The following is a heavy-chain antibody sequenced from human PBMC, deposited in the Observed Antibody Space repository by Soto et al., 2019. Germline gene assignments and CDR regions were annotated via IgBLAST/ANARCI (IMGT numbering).Heavy chain of an antibody. CDR2: ISAYNGNT. V-gene: IGHV1-18*01. J-gene: IGHJ5*02. Sequence: ASVKVSCKASGYTFTSYGISWVRQAPGQGLEWMGWISAYNGNTNYAQKLQGRVTMTTDTSTSTAYMELRSLRSDDAAVYYCARVAMAQSRYDFLSGYSGDWFDPWGQGTLVTAPQ. CDR3: ARVAMAQSRYDFLSGYSGDWFDP. D-gene: IGHD3-3*01. CDR1: GYTFTSYG.